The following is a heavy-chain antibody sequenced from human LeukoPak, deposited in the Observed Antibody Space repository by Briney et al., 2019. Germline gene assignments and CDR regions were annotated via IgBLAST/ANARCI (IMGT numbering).Heavy chain of an antibody. CDR2: IYPGDSDT. CDR3: ARPSYYYGSGSPKYYYYYYAMDV. D-gene: IGHD3-10*01. Sequence: GESLKISCKGSGYSFTSYWIGWVRQMPGKGLEWMGIIYPGDSDTRYSPSSQGQVTISADKSISTAYLQWSSLKASDTAMYYCARPSYYYGSGSPKYYYYYYAMDVWGQGTTVTVSS. CDR1: GYSFTSYW. J-gene: IGHJ6*02. V-gene: IGHV5-51*01.